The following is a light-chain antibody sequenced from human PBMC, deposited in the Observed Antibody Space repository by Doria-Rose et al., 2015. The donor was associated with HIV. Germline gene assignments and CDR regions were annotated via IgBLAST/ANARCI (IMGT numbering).Light chain of an antibody. J-gene: IGKJ2*01. CDR1: QGIGSD. V-gene: IGKV3-15*01. CDR2: RAS. Sequence: EIVLTQSPATLSVSPGERATLSCRARQGIGSDLAWYQQKPGQAPRLLIYRASIRATGIPPRFTGGGSGREFTLTISSLQSEDFAVYFCQQYSQWPPYTFGQGTKLEVK. CDR3: QQYSQWPPYT.